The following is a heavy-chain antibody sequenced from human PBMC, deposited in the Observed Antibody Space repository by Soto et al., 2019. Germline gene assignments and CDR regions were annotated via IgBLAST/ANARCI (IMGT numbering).Heavy chain of an antibody. D-gene: IGHD1-26*01. CDR3: ARDWDRGGGSYLWKFDL. Sequence: QEQLVESGGGVVQPGRSLRLSCAASGFALTPYAMHWVRQAPGKGLEWVAIISYDGSYRSHGDSVKGRFTISRDNSENSLYLQMDTLRSEDTAVYYCARDWDRGGGSYLWKFDLWGRGTLVTVSS. CDR2: ISYDGSYR. CDR1: GFALTPYA. J-gene: IGHJ2*01. V-gene: IGHV3-30-3*01.